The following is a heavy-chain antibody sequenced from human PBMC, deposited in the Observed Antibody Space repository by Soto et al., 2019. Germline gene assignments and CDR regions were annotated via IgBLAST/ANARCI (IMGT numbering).Heavy chain of an antibody. CDR1: GDSISSYY. Sequence: QVQLQESGPGLVKPSETLSLTCTVSGDSISSYYWSWIRQPPGKGLEWIGYIYYSGSTNYNPSLKXRXTLXVDTSKNQFSLKLSSVTAADTAVYYCARFNWYFDLWGRGTLVTVSS. CDR2: IYYSGST. J-gene: IGHJ2*01. V-gene: IGHV4-59*08. CDR3: ARFNWYFDL.